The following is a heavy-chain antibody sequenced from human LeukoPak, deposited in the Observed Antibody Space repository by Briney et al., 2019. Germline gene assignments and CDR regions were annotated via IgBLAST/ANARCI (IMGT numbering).Heavy chain of an antibody. Sequence: GASVKVSCKASGYTFTSYGISWVRQAPGQGLEWMGWISAYNGNTNYAQKLQGRVTMTTDTSTSTAYMELRSLRSDDTAVYYCARADIVVVPAAIKAFDIWGQGTMVTVSS. D-gene: IGHD2-2*01. CDR3: ARADIVVVPAAIKAFDI. CDR2: ISAYNGNT. J-gene: IGHJ3*02. CDR1: GYTFTSYG. V-gene: IGHV1-18*01.